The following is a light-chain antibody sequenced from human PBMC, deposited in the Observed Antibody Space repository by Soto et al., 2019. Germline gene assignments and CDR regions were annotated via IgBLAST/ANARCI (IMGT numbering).Light chain of an antibody. CDR1: SSDVGGYNY. CDR2: DVS. Sequence: QSALTQPRSVSGSPGQSVTISCTGTSSDVGGYNYVSWYQQHPGKAPKLMIYDVSKRPSGVPDRFSGSKSGNTASLTISGLQAEDEADYYCCSYAGNNIFVFGTGTKVTVL. CDR3: CSYAGNNIFV. V-gene: IGLV2-11*01. J-gene: IGLJ1*01.